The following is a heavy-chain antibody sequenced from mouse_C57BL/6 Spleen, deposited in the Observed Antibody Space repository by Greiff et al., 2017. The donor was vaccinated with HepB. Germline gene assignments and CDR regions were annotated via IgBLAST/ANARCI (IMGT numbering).Heavy chain of an antibody. CDR3: ARRGDYDEAWFAY. CDR2: FHPYNDDT. V-gene: IGHV1-47*01. D-gene: IGHD2-4*01. J-gene: IGHJ3*01. Sequence: VKLQESGAELVKPGASVKMSCKASGYTFTTYPIEWMKQNHGKSLEWIGNFHPYNDDTKYNEKFKGKATLTVEKSSSTVYLELSRLTSDDSAVYYCARRGDYDEAWFAYWGQGTLVTVSA. CDR1: GYTFTTYP.